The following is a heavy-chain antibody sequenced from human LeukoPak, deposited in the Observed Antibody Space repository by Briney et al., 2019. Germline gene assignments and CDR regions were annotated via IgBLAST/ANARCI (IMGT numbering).Heavy chain of an antibody. V-gene: IGHV4-4*02. CDR3: ARVNINNWHSCDY. J-gene: IGHJ4*02. D-gene: IGHD1-1*01. CDR1: GGSISSNNW. Sequence: SGTLSLTCAVSGGSISSNNWWGWGRPPPGKGLEWIGEIYHSGSPNYNPSLKSRVTISVDKSTNHFSLNLSSVTAADTAVYYCARVNINNWHSCDYWGQGTLVTVSS. CDR2: IYHSGSP.